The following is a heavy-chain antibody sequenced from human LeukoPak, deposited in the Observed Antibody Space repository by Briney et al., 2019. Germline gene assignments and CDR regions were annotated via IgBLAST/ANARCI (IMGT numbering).Heavy chain of an antibody. D-gene: IGHD3-9*01. J-gene: IGHJ4*02. CDR2: INHSGST. Sequence: SGTLSLTCAVYGGSFSGYYWSWIRQPPVKGLEWIGEINHSGSTNYNPSLKSRVTISVDTSKNQFSLKLSSVTAADTAVYYCASRAAYDILTRERQVGGKSFDYWGQGTLVTVSS. CDR3: ASRAAYDILTRERQVGGKSFDY. CDR1: GGSFSGYY. V-gene: IGHV4-34*01.